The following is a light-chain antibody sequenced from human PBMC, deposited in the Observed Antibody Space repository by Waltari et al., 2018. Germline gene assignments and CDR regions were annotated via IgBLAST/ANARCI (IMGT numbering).Light chain of an antibody. CDR1: QSISNW. Sequence: DIQMTQSPSTLSASVGDRFSISCRASQSISNWLAWYQQKPGKATKLLIYRASTLASGVPSRFSGSGSGTTCTLTISSLQPDXFATYYCQQYNSYSLLSFGGGTKVEIK. J-gene: IGKJ4*01. CDR2: RAS. CDR3: QQYNSYSLLS. V-gene: IGKV1-5*03.